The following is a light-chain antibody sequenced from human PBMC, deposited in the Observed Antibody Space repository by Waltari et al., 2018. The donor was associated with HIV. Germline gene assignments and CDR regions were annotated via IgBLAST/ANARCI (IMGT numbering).Light chain of an antibody. CDR3: QQYNDWPAST. V-gene: IGKV3-15*01. CDR1: ESVSRS. Sequence: ILMTQSLATLPVSPGERVSLSCRASESVSRSVAWYQHKPGQAPRLLIFAASARATDIPVRFSGSGSGTDITLTISSLQSEDFAFYYCQQYNDWPASTFGPGTKVDIK. J-gene: IGKJ3*01. CDR2: AAS.